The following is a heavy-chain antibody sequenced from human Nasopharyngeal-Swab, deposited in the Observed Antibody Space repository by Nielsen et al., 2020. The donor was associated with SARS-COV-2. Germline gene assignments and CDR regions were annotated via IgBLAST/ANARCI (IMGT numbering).Heavy chain of an antibody. J-gene: IGHJ5*02. CDR1: GYTSTSHD. CDR2: MNPSTGDT. V-gene: IGHV1-8*01. CDR3: ASVPSYGSGTDYKDS. D-gene: IGHD3-10*01. Sequence: ASVKVSCKASGYTSTSHDINWVRQAPGQGLEWMGWMNPSTGDTEYEGKFQGRVTMTRDTSINTAYMELSSLRSEDTAVYFCASVPSYGSGTDYKDSWGQGTLVTVSS.